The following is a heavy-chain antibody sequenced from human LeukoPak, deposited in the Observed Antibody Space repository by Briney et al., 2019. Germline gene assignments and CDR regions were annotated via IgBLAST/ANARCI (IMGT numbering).Heavy chain of an antibody. V-gene: IGHV3-23*01. CDR2: ISGSGGST. CDR3: ANGGVAAARRRGYFDY. Sequence: PGGSLRLSCAASGLTFSSYAMSWVRQAPGKGLEWVSAISGSGGSTYYADSVKGRFAISRDNSKNTLYLQMNSLRAEDTAVYYRANGGVAAARRRGYFDYWGQGTLVTVSS. CDR1: GLTFSSYA. J-gene: IGHJ4*02. D-gene: IGHD6-13*01.